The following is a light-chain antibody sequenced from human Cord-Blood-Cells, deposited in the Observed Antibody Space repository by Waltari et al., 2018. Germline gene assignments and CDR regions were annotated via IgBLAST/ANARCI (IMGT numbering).Light chain of an antibody. V-gene: IGLV2-14*03. CDR1: SSDVGGYNY. CDR3: SSYTSSSTYV. CDR2: DVS. J-gene: IGLJ1*01. Sequence: QSALTQPASVSGSPGQSITISCTGTSSDVGGYNYVSWYQQHPGKAPKLMIYDVSNRPSGVSIRFSGSKSGNTASLTISGLQAEDEADYYCSSYTSSSTYVVGTGTKVTVL.